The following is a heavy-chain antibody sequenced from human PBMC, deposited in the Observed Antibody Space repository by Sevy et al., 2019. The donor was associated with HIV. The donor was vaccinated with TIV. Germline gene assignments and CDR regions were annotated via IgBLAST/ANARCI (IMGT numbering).Heavy chain of an antibody. Sequence: ASVKVSCKASRGTFNRYAFSWVRQAPGQGLEWMGGVITMFGTANYAPSFLGRVTLTADESTSTAYLDLSSLRSDDTAMYYCASVPTSMPYYFDYWGQGTLVTVSS. D-gene: IGHD2-2*01. CDR3: ASVPTSMPYYFDY. CDR2: VITMFGTA. CDR1: RGTFNRYA. V-gene: IGHV1-69*13. J-gene: IGHJ4*02.